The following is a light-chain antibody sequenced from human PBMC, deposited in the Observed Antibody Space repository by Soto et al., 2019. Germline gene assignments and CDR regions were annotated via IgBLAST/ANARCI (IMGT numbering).Light chain of an antibody. V-gene: IGKV1-5*01. CDR1: QSISTW. J-gene: IGKJ1*01. Sequence: DIQMTQSPPTLSASVGDRVTITCRASQSISTWLAWYQQKPGKAPKLLIYDASSLESGVPSRFSGSGSGTEFTLTISSLQPDDFATYYCQQYNSYWTFGQGTKVDIK. CDR2: DAS. CDR3: QQYNSYWT.